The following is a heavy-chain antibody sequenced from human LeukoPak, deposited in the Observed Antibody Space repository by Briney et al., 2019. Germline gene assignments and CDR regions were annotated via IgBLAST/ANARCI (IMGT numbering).Heavy chain of an antibody. J-gene: IGHJ5*02. CDR3: ARSIQPNKNWFDP. V-gene: IGHV3-66*01. CDR1: GFTVSSNY. D-gene: IGHD5-18*01. CDR2: IYSGGGT. Sequence: GGSLRLSCAASGFTVSSNYMSWVRQAPGKGLEWVSVIYSGGGTYYADSVKGRFTISRDNSKNTLYLQMNSLRAEDTAVYYCARSIQPNKNWFDPWGRGTLVTVSS.